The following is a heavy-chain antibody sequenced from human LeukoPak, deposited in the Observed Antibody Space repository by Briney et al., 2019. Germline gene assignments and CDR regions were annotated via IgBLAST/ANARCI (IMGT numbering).Heavy chain of an antibody. J-gene: IGHJ4*02. CDR3: ARAAIAARPIYPGY. CDR1: GFTFNSYC. Sequence: GGSLRLSCAASGFTFNSYCMHWVRQAPGKGLEWVSDIWCDGSDKYYADSVKGRFTIFRDNSKSTMYLQMNSLRGEDTAVYNCARAAIAARPIYPGYWGQGTLVTVSS. CDR2: IWCDGSDK. D-gene: IGHD6-6*01. V-gene: IGHV3-33*01.